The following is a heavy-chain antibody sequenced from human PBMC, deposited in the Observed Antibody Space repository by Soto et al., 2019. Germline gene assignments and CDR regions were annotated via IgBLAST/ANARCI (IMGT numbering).Heavy chain of an antibody. CDR2: IYSAGSA. CDR1: GFTVSSYY. V-gene: IGHV3-66*01. D-gene: IGHD5-18*01. Sequence: EVQLVESGGGLVQPGGSLRLSCAASGFTVSSYYMSWVRQAPGKGLEWVSVIYSAGSADFADSVKGRFTISRDNFKNTLYLQMSSLRAEYTAVYYCARVHPCSYHYFDYWGQGTLVTVSS. J-gene: IGHJ4*02. CDR3: ARVHPCSYHYFDY.